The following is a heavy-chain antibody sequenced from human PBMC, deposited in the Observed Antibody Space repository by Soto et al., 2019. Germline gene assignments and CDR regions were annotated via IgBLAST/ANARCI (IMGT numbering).Heavy chain of an antibody. J-gene: IGHJ6*02. CDR1: GGSISSGGYY. D-gene: IGHD2-2*01. V-gene: IGHV4-31*03. CDR2: IYYSGST. CDR3: ARVRRGYCSSTSCYGSSLDYYGMDV. Sequence: PSETLSLTCTVSGGSISSGGYYWSWIRQHPGKGLEWIGYIYYSGSTYYNPSLKSRVTISVDTSKNQFSLKLSSVTAADTAVYYCARVRRGYCSSTSCYGSSLDYYGMDVWGQGTTVTVSS.